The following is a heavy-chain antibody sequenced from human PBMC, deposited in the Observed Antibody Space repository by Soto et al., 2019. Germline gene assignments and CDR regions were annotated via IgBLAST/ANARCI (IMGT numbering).Heavy chain of an antibody. Sequence: EVQVVESGGGLVKPGGSLRLSCAASGFTVSNAWMTWVRQAPGKGLEWVGRIKSKSEGGTTDYAAPVKGRFTISRDDSKNTVFVQMNSLKTEDTALYYCVSGVYWGQGTLGTVSS. CDR3: VSGVY. D-gene: IGHD3-10*01. V-gene: IGHV3-15*07. J-gene: IGHJ4*02. CDR1: GFTVSNAW. CDR2: IKSKSEGGTT.